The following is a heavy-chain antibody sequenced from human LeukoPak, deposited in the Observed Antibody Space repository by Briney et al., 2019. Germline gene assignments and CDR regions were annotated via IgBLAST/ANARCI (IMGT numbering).Heavy chain of an antibody. CDR1: GGSIRGGDYY. CDR2: IYYTGTT. Sequence: SETLSLTCTVSGGSIRGGDYYWSWIRQPPGKGLEWIGYIYYTGTTYYNPSLKSRVAISVDTSKNEFFLKVYSVTAADTAVYYCARNELISSNYYYYGMDVWGQGTTVTVSS. CDR3: ARNELISSNYYYYGMDV. J-gene: IGHJ6*02. V-gene: IGHV4-30-4*01.